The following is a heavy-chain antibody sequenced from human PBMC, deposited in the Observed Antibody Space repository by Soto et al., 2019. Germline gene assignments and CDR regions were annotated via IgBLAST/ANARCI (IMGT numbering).Heavy chain of an antibody. CDR3: ARAVAVPADFDY. Sequence: ASVKVSCKASGYTSTVYAMHWVRQAPGQRLEWMGWINAGNGNTKYSQKFQGRVTITRDTSASTAYMELSSLRSEDTAVYYCARAVAVPADFDYWGQGTLVTVSS. V-gene: IGHV1-3*01. CDR1: GYTSTVYA. J-gene: IGHJ4*02. D-gene: IGHD6-19*01. CDR2: INAGNGNT.